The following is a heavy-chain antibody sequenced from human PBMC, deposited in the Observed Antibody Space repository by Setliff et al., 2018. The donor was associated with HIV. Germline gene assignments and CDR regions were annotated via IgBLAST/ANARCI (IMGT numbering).Heavy chain of an antibody. CDR1: GGSFSGYY. Sequence: SETLSLTCAVYGGSFSGYYWSWIRQPPGKGLEWIGEINHSGSTNYNPSLKSRVTISVDTSKNQFSLKLSSVTAADTAVYYCARRRRTGYSSGSQNYFDYWGQGTLVTVSS. V-gene: IGHV4-34*01. D-gene: IGHD6-19*01. J-gene: IGHJ4*02. CDR3: ARRRRTGYSSGSQNYFDY. CDR2: INHSGST.